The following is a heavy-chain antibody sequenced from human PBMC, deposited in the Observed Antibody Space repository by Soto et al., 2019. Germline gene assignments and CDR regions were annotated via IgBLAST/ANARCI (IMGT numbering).Heavy chain of an antibody. J-gene: IGHJ5*02. CDR1: GYTFTSYG. CDR2: ISAYNGNT. CDR3: AREGSSSWYGNWFDP. Sequence: ASVKVSCKASGYTFTSYGISWVRQAPGQGLEWMGWISAYNGNTNYAQKLQGRVTMTTDTSTSTAYMELRSLRSDDTAVYYCAREGSSSWYGNWFDPWGQGTLVTAPQ. V-gene: IGHV1-18*01. D-gene: IGHD6-13*01.